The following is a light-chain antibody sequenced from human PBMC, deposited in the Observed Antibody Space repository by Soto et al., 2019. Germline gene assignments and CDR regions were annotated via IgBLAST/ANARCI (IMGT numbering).Light chain of an antibody. Sequence: EIVLTQSPATLSLSPGERATLSCRASQSVSSYLAWYQQKPGQAPRLLIYDASTRATGIPARFSGSGSGTDFTPTTISLQPEDFLVYYCQQRSNWPPYTFGQGTKLEIK. CDR1: QSVSSY. CDR2: DAS. CDR3: QQRSNWPPYT. J-gene: IGKJ2*01. V-gene: IGKV3-11*01.